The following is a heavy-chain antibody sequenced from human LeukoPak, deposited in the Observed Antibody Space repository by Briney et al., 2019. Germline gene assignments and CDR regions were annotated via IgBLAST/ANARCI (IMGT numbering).Heavy chain of an antibody. Sequence: PGGSLRLSCAASGFTFDDYAMHWVRQAPGKGLEWVSGISWNSGSIGCADSVKGRFTISRDNAKNSLYLQMNSLRAEDTALYYCATSLGLGGNWFDPWGQGTLVTVSS. CDR1: GFTFDDYA. CDR3: ATSLGLGGNWFDP. J-gene: IGHJ5*02. V-gene: IGHV3-9*01. D-gene: IGHD3-10*01. CDR2: ISWNSGSI.